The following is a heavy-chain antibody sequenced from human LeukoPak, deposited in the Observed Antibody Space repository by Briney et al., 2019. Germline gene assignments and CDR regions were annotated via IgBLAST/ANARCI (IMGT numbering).Heavy chain of an antibody. CDR2: ISGRGPST. Sequence: PGGSLRLSCAASGFTFSSSAMSWVRQAPGKGLEWVSTISGRGPSTYYADSVQGRFTISRDNSKNTLFLQMNSLRAEDTAVYYCAAAYFGVDQYYYGLDVWGQGTTVTVSS. J-gene: IGHJ6*02. CDR1: GFTFSSSA. D-gene: IGHD3-3*01. V-gene: IGHV3-23*01. CDR3: AAAYFGVDQYYYGLDV.